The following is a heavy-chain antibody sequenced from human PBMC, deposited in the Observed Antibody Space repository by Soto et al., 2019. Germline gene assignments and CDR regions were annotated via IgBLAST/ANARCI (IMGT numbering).Heavy chain of an antibody. V-gene: IGHV1-69*01. D-gene: IGHD6-19*01. Sequence: QVQLVQSGAEVKKPGSSVKVSCKASGGTFSSYAISWVRQAPGQGLEWMGGIIPIFGTANYAQKFQGRVTITADESTSTDYMELSSLRSEDTAVYYCAKSHSSGYSSGLPNWGQGTLVTVSS. CDR3: AKSHSSGYSSGLPN. CDR2: IIPIFGTA. J-gene: IGHJ4*02. CDR1: GGTFSSYA.